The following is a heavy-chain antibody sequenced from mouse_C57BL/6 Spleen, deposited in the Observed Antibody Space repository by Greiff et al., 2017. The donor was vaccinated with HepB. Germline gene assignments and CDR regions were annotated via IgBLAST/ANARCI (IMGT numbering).Heavy chain of an antibody. Sequence: VQLQQSGPGLVQPSQSLSITCTVSGFSFTSYGVHWVRQSPGKGLEWLGVIWSGGSTDYNAAFISRLSISKDNSKSQVFFKMNSLQADDTAISYCAREGVYGNYGSYYFDYWGQGTTLTVSS. D-gene: IGHD2-1*01. J-gene: IGHJ2*01. V-gene: IGHV2-2*01. CDR3: AREGVYGNYGSYYFDY. CDR1: GFSFTSYG. CDR2: IWSGGST.